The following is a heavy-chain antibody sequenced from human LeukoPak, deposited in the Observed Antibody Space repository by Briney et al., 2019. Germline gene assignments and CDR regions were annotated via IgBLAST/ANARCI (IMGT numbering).Heavy chain of an antibody. V-gene: IGHV3-30-3*01. Sequence: GGSLRLSCAASGFTFSSYAMHWVRQAPGKGLEWVAVISYDGGNKYYADSVKGRFTISRDNSKNTLYLQMNSLRAEDTAVYYCARDRGITIFGVDPSTPEYYYYYGMDVWGQGTTVTVSS. CDR2: ISYDGGNK. D-gene: IGHD3-3*01. CDR3: ARDRGITIFGVDPSTPEYYYYYGMDV. J-gene: IGHJ6*02. CDR1: GFTFSSYA.